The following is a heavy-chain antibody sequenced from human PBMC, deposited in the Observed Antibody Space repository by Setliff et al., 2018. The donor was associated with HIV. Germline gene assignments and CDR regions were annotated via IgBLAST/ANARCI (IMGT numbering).Heavy chain of an antibody. CDR1: GFTLRSYW. CDR3: ARPTNIDTLYYGSQTFYMYYYGLDV. Sequence: PGGSLRLSCAASGFTLRSYWMSWVRQAPGKGLEWVANIKQDGSEKYYVDSVKGRFTISRDNAKNSLYLQMNSLRAGDTAVYFCARPTNIDTLYYGSQTFYMYYYGLDVWGQGTTVTVSS. CDR2: IKQDGSEK. J-gene: IGHJ6*02. V-gene: IGHV3-7*01. D-gene: IGHD1-26*01.